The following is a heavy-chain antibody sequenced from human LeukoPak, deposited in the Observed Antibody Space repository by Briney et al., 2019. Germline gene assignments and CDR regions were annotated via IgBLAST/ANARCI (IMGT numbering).Heavy chain of an antibody. CDR3: ARGRLVATITGYYYYYMDV. CDR2: INSGNGNT. CDR1: GYTFTNYA. D-gene: IGHD5-12*01. J-gene: IGHJ6*03. V-gene: IGHV1-3*03. Sequence: ASVKVSCKASGYTFTNYAIHWVRQAPGQRLEWMGWINSGNGNTKYSQEFQGRVTLTRDTSASTAYMELSSLRSEDMAVYYCARGRLVATITGYYYYYMDVWGKGTTVTVSS.